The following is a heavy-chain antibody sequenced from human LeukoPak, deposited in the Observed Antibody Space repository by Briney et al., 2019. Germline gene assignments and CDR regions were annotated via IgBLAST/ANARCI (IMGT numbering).Heavy chain of an antibody. J-gene: IGHJ4*02. CDR2: ISYDGSNK. CDR1: GFTLSSYW. V-gene: IGHV3-30*18. D-gene: IGHD1-14*01. Sequence: PGGSLRLSCSASGFTLSSYWMHWVRQAPGKGLEWVAVISYDGSNKYYADSVKGRFIISRDNSKNTLYLQMNSLRAEDTAVYYCAKGGNPEAPRTYYFDYWGQGTLVTVSS. CDR3: AKGGNPEAPRTYYFDY.